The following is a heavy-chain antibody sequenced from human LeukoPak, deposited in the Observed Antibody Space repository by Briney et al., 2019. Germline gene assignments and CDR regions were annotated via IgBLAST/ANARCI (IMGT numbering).Heavy chain of an antibody. CDR1: GLSFTTKA. Sequence: GGSLRLSCVASGLSFTTKAMHWVRQAPGEGLEWMSYISLDGKNESYADSVRGRFTISRDNSRNTVSLQMNSLRPEDTAVYYCAAHLGSGWHLDYWGQGIRVTVSP. CDR2: ISLDGKNE. V-gene: IGHV3-30*04. J-gene: IGHJ4*02. CDR3: AAHLGSGWHLDY. D-gene: IGHD6-19*01.